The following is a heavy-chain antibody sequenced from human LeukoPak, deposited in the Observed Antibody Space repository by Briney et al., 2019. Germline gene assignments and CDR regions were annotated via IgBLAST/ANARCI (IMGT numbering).Heavy chain of an antibody. CDR2: IYSGGST. CDR1: GLTVSSNY. CDR3: ARYGNYYDSSGYYPFDY. J-gene: IGHJ4*02. V-gene: IGHV3-53*01. D-gene: IGHD3-22*01. Sequence: PGGSLRLACAASGLTVSSNYMSWVRQAPGRGLEWVSIIYSGGSTYYADSVKGRFTISRDNSKNTLYLQMNSLRAEDTAVYYCARYGNYYDSSGYYPFDYWGQGSLVTVSS.